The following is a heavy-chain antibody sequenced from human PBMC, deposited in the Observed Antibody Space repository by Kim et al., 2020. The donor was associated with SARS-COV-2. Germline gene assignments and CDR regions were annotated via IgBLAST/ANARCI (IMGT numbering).Heavy chain of an antibody. CDR1: GGIFTSYI. J-gene: IGHJ4*02. D-gene: IGHD3-22*01. CDR2: IITFSGTA. V-gene: IGHV1-69*08. CDR3: AREGLYYDSSLYCIDY. Sequence: SVKVSCKVSGGIFTSYIITWVRQAPGQGLEWMGRIITFSGTANYAQKFQGRVTITADKSTRTAYMEMSSLTSDDTAVYYCAREGLYYDSSLYCIDYWGQGPLVTVSS.